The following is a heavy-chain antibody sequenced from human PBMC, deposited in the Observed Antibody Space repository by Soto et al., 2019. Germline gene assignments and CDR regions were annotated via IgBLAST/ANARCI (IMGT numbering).Heavy chain of an antibody. CDR1: GYSISSGYY. J-gene: IGHJ4*02. CDR2: GYLSGVT. D-gene: IGHD6-6*01. CDR3: ARDDRDSTSPTFDY. V-gene: IGHV4-38-2*02. Sequence: LSLXXXXXGYSISSGYYWGWIRQSPGKGLEWCGSGYLSGVTYFNPSLKSRVTISVDTAKNQFSLKLNSMTAADTAVYYCARDDRDSTSPTFDYWGQGVLVTVSS.